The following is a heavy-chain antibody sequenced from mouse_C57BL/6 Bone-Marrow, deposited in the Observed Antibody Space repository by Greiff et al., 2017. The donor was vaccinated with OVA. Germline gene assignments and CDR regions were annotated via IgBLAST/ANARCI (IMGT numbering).Heavy chain of an antibody. CDR2: IWSGGST. V-gene: IGHV2-2*01. CDR3: ARNNYYGNFCC. D-gene: IGHD2-1*01. Sequence: VQLQQSGPGLVQPSQRLSITCTVSGFSLTSYGVHWVRQSPGKGLEWLGVIWSGGSTDYNEAFISRLSISKDNSKSQVFFKMNSLQTDNTAIYSCARNNYYGNFCCWGHGTTLTVSS. J-gene: IGHJ2*01. CDR1: GFSLTSYG.